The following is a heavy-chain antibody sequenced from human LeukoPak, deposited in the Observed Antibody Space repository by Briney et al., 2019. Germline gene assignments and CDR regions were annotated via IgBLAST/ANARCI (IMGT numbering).Heavy chain of an antibody. D-gene: IGHD5-12*01. CDR1: GFTFSSYE. CDR2: ISSSGSTI. J-gene: IGHJ4*02. CDR3: ARGGYSGYADDY. Sequence: PGGSLRLSCAASGFTFSSYEMNWVRQAPGKGLEWVSYISSSGSTIYYADSVKGRFTISRDNAKNSLYLQMNSLRAEDTAVYYCARGGYSGYADDYWGQGTLVTVSS. V-gene: IGHV3-48*03.